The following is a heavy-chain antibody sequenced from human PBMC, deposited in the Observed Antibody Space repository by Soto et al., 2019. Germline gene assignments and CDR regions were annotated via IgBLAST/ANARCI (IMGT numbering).Heavy chain of an antibody. CDR1: GFTFSSYG. J-gene: IGHJ4*02. D-gene: IGHD2-21*01. CDR3: AKGDRLPPHFDY. V-gene: IGHV3-23*01. Sequence: EVQLLESGGGLVQPGGSLRLSCAASGFTFSSYGMSWVRQAPGKGLEWVSTISGGGGASYYADSVKGRFTFSRDNSKNTLYLQMNSLRAEDTAVYYCAKGDRLPPHFDYWGQGTLVTVSS. CDR2: ISGGGGAS.